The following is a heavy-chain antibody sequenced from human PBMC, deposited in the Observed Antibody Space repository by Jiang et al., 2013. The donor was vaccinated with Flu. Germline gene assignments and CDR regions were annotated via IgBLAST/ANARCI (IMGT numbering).Heavy chain of an antibody. J-gene: IGHJ4*02. CDR2: TYYRSKWYN. D-gene: IGHD3-16*02. CDR3: ARERRSEYYDYIWGSYRYPAHFDY. Sequence: WNWIRQSPSRGLEWLGRTYYRSKWYNDYAVSVKSRITINPDTSKNQFSLQLNSVTPEDTAVYYCARERRSEYYDYIWGSYRYPAHFDYWGQGTLVTVSS. V-gene: IGHV6-1*01.